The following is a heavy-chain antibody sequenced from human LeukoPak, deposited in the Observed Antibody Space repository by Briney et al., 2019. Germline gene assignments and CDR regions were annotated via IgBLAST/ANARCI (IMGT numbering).Heavy chain of an antibody. D-gene: IGHD2-2*01. V-gene: IGHV3-21*05. J-gene: IGHJ4*02. CDR2: INTDSSDI. Sequence: GGSLRLSCAASGFTFSRYAMNWVRQAPGKGLEWVSYINTDSSDIHYADSVKGRFTISRDNARNTLYLQLGSLRAEDSAVYYCARDTFQPGLIDSWGQGTLVSVSS. CDR1: GFTFSRYA. CDR3: ARDTFQPGLIDS.